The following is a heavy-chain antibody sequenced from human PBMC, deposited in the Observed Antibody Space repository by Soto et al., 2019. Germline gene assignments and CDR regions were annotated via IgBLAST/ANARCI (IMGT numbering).Heavy chain of an antibody. V-gene: IGHV4-59*01. D-gene: IGHD4-17*01. J-gene: IGHJ4*02. Sequence: SETLSLTCTVSGGSISSYYWSWIRQPPGKGLEWIGYIYYSGSTNYNPSLKSRVTISVDTSKNQFSLKLSSVTAADTAVYYCARWYGDYLKYYFDYWGQGTLVTV. CDR3: ARWYGDYLKYYFDY. CDR2: IYYSGST. CDR1: GGSISSYY.